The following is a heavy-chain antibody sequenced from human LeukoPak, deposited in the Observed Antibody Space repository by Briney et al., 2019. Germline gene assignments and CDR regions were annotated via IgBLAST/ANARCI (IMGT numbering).Heavy chain of an antibody. V-gene: IGHV1-2*02. CDR3: ARDSGSGGEDYMDV. J-gene: IGHJ6*03. CDR1: GYTFTGYY. D-gene: IGHD2-15*01. CDR2: INPNSGGT. Sequence: ASVKVSCKASGYTFTGYYMHWVRQAPGQGLEWMGWINPNSGGTNYAQKFQGRVTMTRDTSISTAYMELSRLRSDDTAVYYCARDSGSGGEDYMDVWGKGTTVTASS.